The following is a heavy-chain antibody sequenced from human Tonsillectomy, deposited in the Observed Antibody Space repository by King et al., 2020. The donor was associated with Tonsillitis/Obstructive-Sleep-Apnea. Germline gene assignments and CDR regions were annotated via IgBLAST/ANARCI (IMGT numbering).Heavy chain of an antibody. J-gene: IGHJ6*02. CDR3: ARDPKTTSNYYDYYGMDV. CDR1: GFPFSIYA. D-gene: IGHD1-7*01. Sequence: VQLVESGGGVVQPGRSLRLSCAASGFPFSIYAMHWVRQAPGKGLEWVAVISYDGINKYYADSVRGRFTISRDDSKNTLYLQMNSLRTEDTAAYYCARDPKTTSNYYDYYGMDVWGQGTTVTVSS. CDR2: ISYDGINK. V-gene: IGHV3-30*04.